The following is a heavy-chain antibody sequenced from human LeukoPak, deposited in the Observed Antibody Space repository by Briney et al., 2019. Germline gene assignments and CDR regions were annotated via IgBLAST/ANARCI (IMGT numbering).Heavy chain of an antibody. J-gene: IGHJ4*02. D-gene: IGHD6-19*01. CDR2: IYYSGST. CDR1: GGSISSYY. Sequence: PSETLSPTCTVSGGSISSYYWSWIRQPPGKGLEWIGYIYYSGSTNYNPSLKSRVTISVDTSKNQFSLKLSSVTAADTAVYYCTTGYNSGSDYWGQGTLVTVSS. CDR3: TTGYNSGSDY. V-gene: IGHV4-59*01.